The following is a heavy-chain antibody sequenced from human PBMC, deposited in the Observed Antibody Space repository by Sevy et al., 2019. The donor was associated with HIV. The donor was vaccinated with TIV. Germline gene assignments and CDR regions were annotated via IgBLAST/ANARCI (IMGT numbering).Heavy chain of an antibody. CDR1: GYTLTELS. CDR3: ATTAGIYQLLFHY. J-gene: IGHJ4*02. D-gene: IGHD2-2*01. V-gene: IGHV1-24*01. Sequence: ASVKVSCKVSGYTLTELSMHWVRQAPGKGLEWMGGFDPEDGETIYAQKVQGRVTMTEDTSTDTAYMELSSLRSEDTAVYYCATTAGIYQLLFHYWGQGTLVTVSS. CDR2: FDPEDGET.